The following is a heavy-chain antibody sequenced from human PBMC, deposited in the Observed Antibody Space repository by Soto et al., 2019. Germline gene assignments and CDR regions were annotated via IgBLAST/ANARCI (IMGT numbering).Heavy chain of an antibody. J-gene: IGHJ4*02. D-gene: IGHD3-22*01. CDR2: IYYSGST. Sequence: SETLSLTCTVSGGSFRSYYGSWIRQPPGKGLEWIGYIYYSGSTKYNPSLKGRVTMSLDTSKRQFSLELTSVTAADTAVYYCAGQSYESRGYYYAYWGQGTLVTVSS. CDR1: GGSFRSYY. CDR3: AGQSYESRGYYYAY. V-gene: IGHV4-59*08.